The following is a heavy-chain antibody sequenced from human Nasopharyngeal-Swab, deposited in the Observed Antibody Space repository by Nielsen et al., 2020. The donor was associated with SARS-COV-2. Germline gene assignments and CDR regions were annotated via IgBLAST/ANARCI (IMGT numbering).Heavy chain of an antibody. CDR3: ARDSREDIVVVVAGLTSWLDS. CDR1: GFTFTNYW. V-gene: IGHV3-7*01. D-gene: IGHD2-15*01. J-gene: IGHJ5*01. CDR2: IMQDGSEN. Sequence: GESLKISCVASGFTFTNYWMSWVRQAPGKGLEWVANIMQDGSENYYVDSVKGRFTISRDNTQNSLYLQMNSLRVEDTAVYYCARDSREDIVVVVAGLTSWLDSWGQGTLVTVSS.